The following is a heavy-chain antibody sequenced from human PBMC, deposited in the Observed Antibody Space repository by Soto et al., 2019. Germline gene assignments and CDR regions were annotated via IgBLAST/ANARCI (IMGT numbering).Heavy chain of an antibody. J-gene: IGHJ5*02. CDR3: ARGDTHQLLRGWFDP. V-gene: IGHV1-69*01. CDR1: GGTFSSFA. D-gene: IGHD2-2*01. CDR2: IIPIFGRT. Sequence: QVQLVQSGAEVKKPGSSVHVSCKASGGTFSSFAFSWVRHAPGQGLEWMGDIIPIFGRTHYAQKFQGRVTITADESTFTAYMELSSLTSDDTAVYYCARGDTHQLLRGWFDPWGQGTLVIVSS.